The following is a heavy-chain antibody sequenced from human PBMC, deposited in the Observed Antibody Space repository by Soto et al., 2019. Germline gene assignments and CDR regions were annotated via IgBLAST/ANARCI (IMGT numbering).Heavy chain of an antibody. CDR3: AREVITIFGVVTDYYYYMDV. Sequence: GGSLRLSCAASGFPVSSNYMSWVRQAPGKGLEWVSVIYSGGSTYYADSVKGRFTISRDNSKNTLYLQMNSLRAEDTAVYYCAREVITIFGVVTDYYYYMDVWGKGTKVTVSS. V-gene: IGHV3-66*01. CDR2: IYSGGST. D-gene: IGHD3-3*01. CDR1: GFPVSSNY. J-gene: IGHJ6*03.